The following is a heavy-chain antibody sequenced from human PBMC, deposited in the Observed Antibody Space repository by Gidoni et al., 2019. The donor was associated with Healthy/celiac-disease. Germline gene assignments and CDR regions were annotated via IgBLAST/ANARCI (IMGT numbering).Heavy chain of an antibody. J-gene: IGHJ5*02. D-gene: IGHD2-21*01. CDR2: ISSSSSYI. V-gene: IGHV3-21*01. Sequence: EVQLVESGGGLVKPGGSLRLSCAASGFTFSSYSMNWVRQAPGKGLEWVSSISSSSSYIYYADSVKGRFTISRDNAKNSLYLQMNSLRAEDTAVYYCASEVGIMKASWGQGTLVTVSS. CDR3: ASEVGIMKAS. CDR1: GFTFSSYS.